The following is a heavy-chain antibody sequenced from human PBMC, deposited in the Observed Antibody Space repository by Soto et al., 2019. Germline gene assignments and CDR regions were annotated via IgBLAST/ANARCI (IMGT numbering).Heavy chain of an antibody. D-gene: IGHD5-12*01. CDR1: GGSFSDYF. CDR2: ISHSGST. Sequence: QVQLQQWGAGLLKPSETLSLTCAVYGGSFSDYFWSWIRQPPSKGLEWIGEISHSGSTSYNPSLKSRVTISVDTSKNQFFLNLSSVTAADTAVYYCASGLQRRFGGYKGLGYHGMDVWGQGTTVTVSS. J-gene: IGHJ6*02. CDR3: ASGLQRRFGGYKGLGYHGMDV. V-gene: IGHV4-34*01.